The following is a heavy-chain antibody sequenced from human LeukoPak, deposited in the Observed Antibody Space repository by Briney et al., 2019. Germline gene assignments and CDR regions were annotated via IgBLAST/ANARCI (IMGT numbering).Heavy chain of an antibody. Sequence: PSETLSLTCAVYGGSFSGYYWSWIRQPPGKGLEWIGEINHSGSTNYNPSLKSRVTISVDTSKNQFSLKLSSVTAADTAVYYCARGSRSHYIWESYPNIWGRGTLATVS. CDR3: ARGSRSHYIWESYPNI. D-gene: IGHD3-16*02. J-gene: IGHJ4*02. CDR1: GGSFSGYY. CDR2: INHSGST. V-gene: IGHV4-34*01.